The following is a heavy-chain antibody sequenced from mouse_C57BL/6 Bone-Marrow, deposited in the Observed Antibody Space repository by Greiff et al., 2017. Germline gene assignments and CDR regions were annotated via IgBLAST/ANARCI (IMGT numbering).Heavy chain of an antibody. D-gene: IGHD1-1*01. J-gene: IGHJ2*01. Sequence: VQLQQPGAELVKPGASVKMSCKASGYTFTSYWITWVKQRPGQGLEWIGDIYPGSGSTNYNEKFKSKATLTVDTSSSTAYMQLSSLTSEDSAVYYCASVHYYGSSSYYFDYWGQGTTLTVSA. CDR3: ASVHYYGSSSYYFDY. V-gene: IGHV1-55*01. CDR1: GYTFTSYW. CDR2: IYPGSGST.